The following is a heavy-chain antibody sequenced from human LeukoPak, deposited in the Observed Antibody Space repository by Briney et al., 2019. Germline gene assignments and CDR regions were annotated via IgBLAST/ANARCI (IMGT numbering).Heavy chain of an antibody. CDR3: ARAHVDYYYGMDV. CDR1: GFTFSSYS. V-gene: IGHV3-21*01. Sequence: GGSLRLSCAASGFTFSSYSMNWVRQAPGKGLEWVSSISSSSSYIYYADSVKGRFTISRDNAKNSLYLQMNSLRAEDTAVYYCARAHVDYYYGMDVWGQGTTVTVSS. CDR2: ISSSSSYI. J-gene: IGHJ6*02.